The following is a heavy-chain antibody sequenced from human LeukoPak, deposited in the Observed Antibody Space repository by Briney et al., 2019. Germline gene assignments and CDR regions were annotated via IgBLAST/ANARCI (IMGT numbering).Heavy chain of an antibody. CDR2: IYYSGST. CDR3: ARVPCGGDCYYWYFDL. V-gene: IGHV4-61*08. CDR1: GGSISSGGYY. J-gene: IGHJ2*01. Sequence: PSETLSLTCTVSGGSISSGGYYWSWIRQPPGKGLEWIGYIYYSGSTNYNPSLKSRVTISVDTSKNQFSLKLSSVTAADTAVYYCARVPCGGDCYYWYFDLWGRGTLVTVSS. D-gene: IGHD2-21*02.